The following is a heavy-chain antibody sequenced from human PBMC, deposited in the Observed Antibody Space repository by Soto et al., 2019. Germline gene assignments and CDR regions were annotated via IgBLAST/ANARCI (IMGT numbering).Heavy chain of an antibody. CDR1: GFTVSSNY. Sequence: GGSLRLSCAASGFTVSSNYMSWVRQAPGKGLEWVSVIYSGGSTYYADSVKGRFTISRDNSTNMLYLQMNSLRAEDTAVYYCAKGGGPRGYYGMDVWGQGTSVTVSS. J-gene: IGHJ6*02. CDR3: AKGGGPRGYYGMDV. D-gene: IGHD2-15*01. CDR2: IYSGGST. V-gene: IGHV3-53*01.